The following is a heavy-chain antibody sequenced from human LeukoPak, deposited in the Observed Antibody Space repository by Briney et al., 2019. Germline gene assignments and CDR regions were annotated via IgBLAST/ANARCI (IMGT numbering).Heavy chain of an antibody. J-gene: IGHJ4*02. Sequence: ASVKVSCKASGYTFTRYYMHWVRQAPGQGLEWMGIINPSVGTTTYAQKFQGRVTMTGDTSTSTVYMELNSLRSEDTAVYYCARVDCSGTSCHSFLDYWGQGTLVTVSS. D-gene: IGHD2-15*01. V-gene: IGHV1-46*01. CDR2: INPSVGTT. CDR1: GYTFTRYY. CDR3: ARVDCSGTSCHSFLDY.